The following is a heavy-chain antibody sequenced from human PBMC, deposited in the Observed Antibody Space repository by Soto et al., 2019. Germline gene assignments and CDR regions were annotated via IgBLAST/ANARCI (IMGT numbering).Heavy chain of an antibody. CDR2: ISSSSSYI. D-gene: IGHD3-10*01. J-gene: IGHJ3*02. CDR1: GFTFSSYS. V-gene: IGHV3-21*01. Sequence: GESLKISCAASGFTFSSYSMNWVRQAPGKGLEWVSSISSSSSYIYYADSVKGRFTISRDNAKNSLYLQMNSLRAEDTAVYYCARDMDPNDAFDIWGQGTMVTVSS. CDR3: ARDMDPNDAFDI.